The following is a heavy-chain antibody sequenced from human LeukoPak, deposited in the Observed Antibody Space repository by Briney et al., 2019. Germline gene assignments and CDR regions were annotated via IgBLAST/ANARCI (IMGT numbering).Heavy chain of an antibody. J-gene: IGHJ4*02. V-gene: IGHV1-8*01. Sequence: GASVKLSCKASGYTFTSYDINWVRQATGQGLEWMGWMNPNSGNTGYAQKFQGRVTMTRNTSISTAYMELSSLRSEDTAVYYCARGSSGRENFDYWGQGTLVTVSS. CDR2: MNPNSGNT. CDR3: ARGSSGRENFDY. D-gene: IGHD6-19*01. CDR1: GYTFTSYD.